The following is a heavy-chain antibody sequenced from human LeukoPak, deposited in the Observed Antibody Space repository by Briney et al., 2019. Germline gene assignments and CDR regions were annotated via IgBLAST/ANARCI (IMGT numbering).Heavy chain of an antibody. V-gene: IGHV3-21*01. CDR2: SSSSSSYI. Sequence: GGSLRLSCAASGFTFSSYSMNWVRQAPGKGLEWVSSSSSSSSYIYYADSVKGRFTISRDNAKNSLYLQMNSLRAEDTAVYYCARDRGYSYDNAFDIWGQGTMVTVSS. D-gene: IGHD5-18*01. CDR1: GFTFSSYS. J-gene: IGHJ3*02. CDR3: ARDRGYSYDNAFDI.